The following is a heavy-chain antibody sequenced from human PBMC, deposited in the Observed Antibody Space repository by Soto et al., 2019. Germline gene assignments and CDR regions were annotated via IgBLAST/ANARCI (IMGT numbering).Heavy chain of an antibody. D-gene: IGHD3-22*01. CDR2: IYYSGST. Sequence: SETLSLTCTVSGGSVSSGSYYWSWIRQPPGKGLEWIGYIYYSGSTNYNPSLKSRVTISVDTSKNQFSLKLSSVTAADTAVYYCARVGEPSDSSGYVSAFDYWGQGTLVTVSS. J-gene: IGHJ4*02. CDR3: ARVGEPSDSSGYVSAFDY. CDR1: GGSVSSGSYY. V-gene: IGHV4-61*01.